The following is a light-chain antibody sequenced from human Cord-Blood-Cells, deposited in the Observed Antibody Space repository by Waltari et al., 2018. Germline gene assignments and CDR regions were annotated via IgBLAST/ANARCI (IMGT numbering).Light chain of an antibody. V-gene: IGLV2-23*02. Sequence: QSALTQPASVSGSPGQSITISCTGTSSDVGSYNLVSWYQQHPGKAPKCMIYEVSKRPAGVSKRFSGSRAGNTASLTFSGLQAEDEADYSCCSYAGSSAYVCGTGTEVTVL. CDR2: EVS. CDR1: SSDVGSYNL. CDR3: CSYAGSSAYV. J-gene: IGLJ1*01.